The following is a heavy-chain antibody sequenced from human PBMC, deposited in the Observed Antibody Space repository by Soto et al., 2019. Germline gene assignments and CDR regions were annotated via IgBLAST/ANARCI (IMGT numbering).Heavy chain of an antibody. V-gene: IGHV4-59*01. J-gene: IGHJ4*02. Sequence: QVQLQESGPGLVKPSETLSLTCTVSGGSISRYYWSWFRQPPGKGLEWIGDIYYSGSTNYNPSLKSRVTISVDTSKNQFSLRLRSVNAADTAVYYCARANYFDYWGQGTLVTVSS. CDR2: IYYSGST. CDR1: GGSISRYY. CDR3: ARANYFDY.